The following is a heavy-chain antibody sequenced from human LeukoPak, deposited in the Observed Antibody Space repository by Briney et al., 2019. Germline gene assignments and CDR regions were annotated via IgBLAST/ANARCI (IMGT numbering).Heavy chain of an antibody. J-gene: IGHJ4*02. CDR1: GFTFSTYA. CDR2: ISGSGGDT. V-gene: IGHV3-23*01. Sequence: PGGSLRLSCAASGFTFSTYAMNWVRRAPGKGLEWVSGISGSGGDTYYADSVKGRFTISRDNSKTTLYLEMNSLRAEDTAVYYCAAYFDYWGQGTPVTVSS. CDR3: AAYFDY.